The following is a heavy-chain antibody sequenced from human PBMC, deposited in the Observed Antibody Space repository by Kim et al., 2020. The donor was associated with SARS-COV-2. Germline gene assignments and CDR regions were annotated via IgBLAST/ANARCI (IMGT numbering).Heavy chain of an antibody. D-gene: IGHD2-15*01. V-gene: IGHV4-34*01. Sequence: PSLKSRVTISVDTAKNQFSLKLSSVTAADTAVYYCARRYCSGGSCYSFDYWGQGTLVTVSS. CDR3: ARRYCSGGSCYSFDY. J-gene: IGHJ4*02.